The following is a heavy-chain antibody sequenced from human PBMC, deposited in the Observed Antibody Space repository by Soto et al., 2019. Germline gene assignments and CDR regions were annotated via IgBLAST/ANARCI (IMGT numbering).Heavy chain of an antibody. CDR2: ISADNGNT. Sequence: QVQLVQSGAEVKKPGASVKVSCKASGYTFTSYGISWVRQAPGQGLEWMGWISADNGNTNYAQKLQGRVTMTTDTATSTAYMELRSLRSGDAAVYYCARARYGVLRYFGPPYYFDYWGQGTLVTVSS. J-gene: IGHJ4*02. CDR3: ARARYGVLRYFGPPYYFDY. D-gene: IGHD3-9*01. V-gene: IGHV1-18*01. CDR1: GYTFTSYG.